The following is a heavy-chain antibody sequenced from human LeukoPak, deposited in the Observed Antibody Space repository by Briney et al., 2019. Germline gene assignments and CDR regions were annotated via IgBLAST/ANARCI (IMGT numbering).Heavy chain of an antibody. Sequence: SETLSLTCTVSGDSVSSYYWTWIRQPPGKGLEWIGYIYYSGTTNYNPSLKSRVTISIDASRNQFSLKLSSVTAADTAVYYCASGRPLGFDYWGQGTLVTVSS. V-gene: IGHV4-59*02. CDR1: GDSVSSYY. CDR2: IYYSGTT. CDR3: ASGRPLGFDY. J-gene: IGHJ4*02. D-gene: IGHD1-26*01.